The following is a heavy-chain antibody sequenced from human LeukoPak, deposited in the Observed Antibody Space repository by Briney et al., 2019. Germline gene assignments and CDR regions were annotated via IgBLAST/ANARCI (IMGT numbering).Heavy chain of an antibody. V-gene: IGHV3-7*03. CDR2: IKQDGSEK. CDR3: ARAGFGELFYFDY. D-gene: IGHD3-10*01. CDR1: GFTFSKFW. Sequence: PGGSLRLSCAASGFTFSKFWMTWVRQAPGKGLEWVANIKQDGSEKYYVDSVKGRFTISRDNAKNSLYLQMNSLRAEDTAVYYCARAGFGELFYFDYWGQGTLVTVSS. J-gene: IGHJ4*02.